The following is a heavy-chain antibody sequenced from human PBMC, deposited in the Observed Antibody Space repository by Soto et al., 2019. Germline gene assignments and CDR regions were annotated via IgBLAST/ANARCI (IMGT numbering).Heavy chain of an antibody. CDR1: GFTFTNYW. CDR3: ARGDFYDSSGPFSDAFDI. V-gene: IGHV3-7*04. CDR2: IKQDGSQK. J-gene: IGHJ3*02. Sequence: TGGSLRLSCAASGFTFTNYWMSWVRQAPGKGLEWVANIKQDGSQKWYVDSVKGRFTISRDNTKNSLYLQMNSLRAEDTAVYYCARGDFYDSSGPFSDAFDIWGQGTMVTVSS. D-gene: IGHD3-22*01.